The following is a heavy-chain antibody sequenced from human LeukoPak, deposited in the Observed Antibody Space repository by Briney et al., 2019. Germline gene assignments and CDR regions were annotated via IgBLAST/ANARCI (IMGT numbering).Heavy chain of an antibody. D-gene: IGHD3-3*01. V-gene: IGHV4-61*01. CDR1: GGSVSSGSYY. Sequence: RASETLSLTCTVSGGSVSSGSYYWSWIRQPPGKGLEWIGYIYYSGSTNYNPSLKSRVTISVDTSKNQFSLKLSSVTAADMAVFYCARVASGYDVFDIWGQGTMVTVSS. CDR2: IYYSGST. J-gene: IGHJ3*02. CDR3: ARVASGYDVFDI.